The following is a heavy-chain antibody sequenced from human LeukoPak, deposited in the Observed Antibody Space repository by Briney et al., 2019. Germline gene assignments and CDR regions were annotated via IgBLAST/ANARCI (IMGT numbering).Heavy chain of an antibody. Sequence: PSETLSLTCTVSGGPISIYYWNWIRQPAGKGLEWIGRIYTNENTFFNPSLKSRVTMSVDTSKNQFSLQLTSVTAADAAVYYCARSSDSSGYYGGGIIDYWGQGTLVTVSS. V-gene: IGHV4-4*07. J-gene: IGHJ4*02. CDR1: GGPISIYY. CDR3: ARSSDSSGYYGGGIIDY. CDR2: IYTNENT. D-gene: IGHD6-19*01.